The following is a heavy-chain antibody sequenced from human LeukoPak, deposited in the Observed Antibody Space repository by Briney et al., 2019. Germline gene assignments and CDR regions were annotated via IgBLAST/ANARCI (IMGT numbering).Heavy chain of an antibody. D-gene: IGHD5-18*01. Sequence: SETLSLTCTVSGGSISSNYWSWIRQPPGKGLEWIGYIYYSGSTNYNPSLKSRVTISVDTSKNQFSLKLSSVTAADTAVYYCARSIGSYGIDPFDYRGQGTLVTVSS. CDR3: ARSIGSYGIDPFDY. CDR2: IYYSGST. J-gene: IGHJ4*02. V-gene: IGHV4-59*01. CDR1: GGSISSNY.